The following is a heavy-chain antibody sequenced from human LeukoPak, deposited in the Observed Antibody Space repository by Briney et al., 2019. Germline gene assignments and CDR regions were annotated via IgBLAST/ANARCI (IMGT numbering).Heavy chain of an antibody. D-gene: IGHD3-10*01. J-gene: IGHJ5*02. CDR3: ARSFTMVANWFDP. V-gene: IGHV3-30-3*01. Sequence: GGSLRLSCAASGFTFSSYAMHWVRQAPGKGLEWVAVISCDGSNKYYADSVKGRFTISRDNSKNTLYLQMNSLRAEDTAVYYCARSFTMVANWFDPWGQGTLVTVSS. CDR2: ISCDGSNK. CDR1: GFTFSSYA.